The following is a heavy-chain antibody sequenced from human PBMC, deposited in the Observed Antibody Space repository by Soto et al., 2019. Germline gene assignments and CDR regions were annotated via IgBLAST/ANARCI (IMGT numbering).Heavy chain of an antibody. D-gene: IGHD5-12*01. Sequence: SETLSLTCTVSGGSISGYFWNWIRQPPGKGLEWIGYIYSGGSTNYKSSLKSRVTISVDTSKNQFSLKLSSVTAADTAVYYCARSEKGMATILDYWGQGILVTVSS. J-gene: IGHJ4*02. CDR2: IYSGGST. V-gene: IGHV4-59*01. CDR3: ARSEKGMATILDY. CDR1: GGSISGYF.